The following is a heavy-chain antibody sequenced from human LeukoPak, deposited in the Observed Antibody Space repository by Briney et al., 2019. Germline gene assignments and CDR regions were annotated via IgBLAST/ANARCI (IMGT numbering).Heavy chain of an antibody. CDR2: INPNSGGT. J-gene: IGHJ3*02. Sequence: ASVKVSCKASGYTFTVYFMNGVGQAPGQGLEWMGWINPNSGGTNYAQKFQGRVTLTRDTSISTAYMELSRLRSDDTAVYYCAMVAASRYAFDIWGQGTMVTVSS. V-gene: IGHV1-2*02. CDR3: AMVAASRYAFDI. D-gene: IGHD2-15*01. CDR1: GYTFTVYF.